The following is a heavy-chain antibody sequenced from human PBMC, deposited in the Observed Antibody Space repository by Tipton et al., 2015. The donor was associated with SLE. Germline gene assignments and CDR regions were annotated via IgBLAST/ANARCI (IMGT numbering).Heavy chain of an antibody. V-gene: IGHV4-59*11. Sequence: TLSLTCTVSGGSISSHHWSWIRQPPGKGLEWIGEINHSGSTNYNPSLKSRVTISVDTSRNQFSLKLSSVTAADTAVYYCAREARTGTTPDSSSDFDIWGQGTMVTVSS. J-gene: IGHJ3*02. D-gene: IGHD1-1*01. CDR1: GGSISSHH. CDR3: AREARTGTTPDSSSDFDI. CDR2: INHSGST.